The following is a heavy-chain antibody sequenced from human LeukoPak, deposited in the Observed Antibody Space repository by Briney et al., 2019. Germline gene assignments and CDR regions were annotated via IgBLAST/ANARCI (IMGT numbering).Heavy chain of an antibody. D-gene: IGHD2-21*02. CDR2: INSDGSRT. J-gene: IGHJ4*02. CDR1: GFTFSNYW. V-gene: IGHV3-74*01. Sequence: AGGSLRLSCTASGFTFSNYWMHWVRQATGRGVVWVSRINSDGSRTIYADSVKARFTISRDNANNTLYLQMNSLRAEDTAVYYCGSSVSAPYWGQGTLVTVSS. CDR3: GSSVSAPY.